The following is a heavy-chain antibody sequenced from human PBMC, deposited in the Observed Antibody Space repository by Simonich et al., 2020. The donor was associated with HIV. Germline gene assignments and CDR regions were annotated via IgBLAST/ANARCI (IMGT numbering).Heavy chain of an antibody. D-gene: IGHD4-17*01. CDR2: INHSGST. V-gene: IGHV4-34*01. CDR3: ARRHPTTVTTPYFDY. J-gene: IGHJ4*02. CDR1: GGSFSGYY. Sequence: QVQLQQWCAGLLKPSETLSLTCAVYGGSFSGYYGGWIRQPPGKGLEGIGEINHSGSTNYNPSLKSRVTISVDTSKNQFSLKLSSVTAADTAVYYCARRHPTTVTTPYFDYWGQGTLVTVSS.